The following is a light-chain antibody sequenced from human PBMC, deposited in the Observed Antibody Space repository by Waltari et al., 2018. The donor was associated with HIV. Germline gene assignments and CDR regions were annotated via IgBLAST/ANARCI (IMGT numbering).Light chain of an antibody. CDR2: QDN. CDR1: KLGHKY. J-gene: IGLJ1*01. V-gene: IGLV3-1*01. Sequence: SYELTQPPSVSVSPGQTASITCSGDKLGHKYACWYQQKPGQSPVLVIYQDNKRPPGIPERFSGSNSGNTATLTISGTQAMDEADYYCQAWDSSTFYVFGTGTKVTVL. CDR3: QAWDSSTFYV.